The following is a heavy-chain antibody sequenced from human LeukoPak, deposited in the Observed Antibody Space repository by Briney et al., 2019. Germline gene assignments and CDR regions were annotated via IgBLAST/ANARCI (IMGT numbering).Heavy chain of an antibody. Sequence: SVKVSCKASGGTFSSYAISWVRQAPGQGLEWMGGIIPIFGTANYAQKFQGRVTITADKSTSTAYMELSSLRSDDTAVYYCAREIYYGSGSYYNVGYWGQGTLVTVSS. D-gene: IGHD3-10*01. CDR2: IIPIFGTA. J-gene: IGHJ4*02. V-gene: IGHV1-69*06. CDR1: GGTFSSYA. CDR3: AREIYYGSGSYYNVGY.